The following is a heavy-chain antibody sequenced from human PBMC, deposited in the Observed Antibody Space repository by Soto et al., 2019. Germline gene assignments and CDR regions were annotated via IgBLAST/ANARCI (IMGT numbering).Heavy chain of an antibody. D-gene: IGHD3-3*01. CDR1: GYTCTSYV. CDR2: ISSYNGNT. J-gene: IGHJ6*02. V-gene: IGHV1-18*01. Sequence: SVNVSSKASGYTCTSYVISWVRQAPGQGLEWMGVISSYNGNTNYAQKLQGRVTMTTDTSTSTAYMELRSLIYDDTAVYYCARDYYDFWPGYSLYYYYYGLYXWGQGTLVTVS. CDR3: ARDYYDFWPGYSLYYYYYGLYX.